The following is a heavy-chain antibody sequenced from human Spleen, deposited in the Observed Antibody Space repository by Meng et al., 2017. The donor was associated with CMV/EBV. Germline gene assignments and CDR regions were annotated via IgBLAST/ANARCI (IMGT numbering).Heavy chain of an antibody. J-gene: IGHJ5*02. D-gene: IGHD3-9*01. CDR1: GGSISSGGYY. CDR2: IYYSGST. CDR3: ARDGEYYDILTGYYRGYNWFDP. Sequence: SETLSLTCTVSGGSISSGGYYWSWIRQHPGKGLEWIGYIYYSGSTYYNPSLKSRVTISIDTSKSQFSLKLSSVTAADSAVYYCARDGEYYDILTGYYRGYNWFDPWGQGTLVTVSS. V-gene: IGHV4-31*03.